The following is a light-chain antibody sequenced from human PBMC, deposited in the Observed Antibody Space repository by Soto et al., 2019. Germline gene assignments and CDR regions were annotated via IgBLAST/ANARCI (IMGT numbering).Light chain of an antibody. J-gene: IGLJ2*01. Sequence: QSVLTQPPSASGTPGQKVFISCSGSSSNIGGTNYAYWYQQLPGAAPKLLMLSNNLRPSGVPERISGSKFGTAASLAISGLRSEDEAVYYCASWDDRLGAVIFGGGTKLTVL. CDR2: SNN. V-gene: IGLV1-47*02. CDR3: ASWDDRLGAVI. CDR1: SSNIGGTNY.